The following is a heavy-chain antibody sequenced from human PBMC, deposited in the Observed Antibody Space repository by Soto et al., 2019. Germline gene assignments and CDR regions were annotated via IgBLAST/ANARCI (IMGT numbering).Heavy chain of an antibody. J-gene: IGHJ4*02. D-gene: IGHD3-10*01. CDR2: INHSGAT. V-gene: IGHV4-34*01. Sequence: QVHLQQWGAGLLKPSETLSLTCAVYDGSFSDFYWSWIRQPPGKGLEWIGEINHSGATNYNPSLKSRVTISVDTSKNQFSLKVNSVTAADTAVFYCARGRPGVRGIRFDSWGQGTRVTVSS. CDR1: DGSFSDFY. CDR3: ARGRPGVRGIRFDS.